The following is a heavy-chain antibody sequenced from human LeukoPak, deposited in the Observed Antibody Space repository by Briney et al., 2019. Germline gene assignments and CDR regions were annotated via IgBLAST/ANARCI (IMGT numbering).Heavy chain of an antibody. CDR2: IYYSGST. CDR1: GGSISSYY. D-gene: IGHD6-19*01. V-gene: IGHV4-59*08. J-gene: IGHJ5*02. CDR3: AKHYGWGNWFDP. Sequence: SETLSLTCTVSGGSISSYYWSWIRQPPGKGLEWIGYIYYSGSTNYNPSLKSRVTISVDTSKNQFSLKLSSVTAADTAVYYCAKHYGWGNWFDPWGQGTLVTVSS.